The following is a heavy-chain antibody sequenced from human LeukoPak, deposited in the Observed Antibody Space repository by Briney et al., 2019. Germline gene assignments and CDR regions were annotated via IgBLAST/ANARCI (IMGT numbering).Heavy chain of an antibody. CDR2: IYYSGST. CDR1: GGSFSSYD. Sequence: AGTLSLTCTVSGGSFSSYDWSWIRQPPGKGLEWIGYIYYSGSTNYNPSLKSRVTISVDTSKNQFSLKLSSVTAADTAVYYCASLVDTAMSYWGQGTLVTVSS. CDR3: ASLVDTAMSY. V-gene: IGHV4-59*08. D-gene: IGHD5-18*01. J-gene: IGHJ4*02.